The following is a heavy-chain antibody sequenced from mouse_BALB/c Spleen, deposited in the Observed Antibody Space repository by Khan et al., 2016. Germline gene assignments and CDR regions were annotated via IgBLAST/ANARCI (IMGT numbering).Heavy chain of an antibody. V-gene: IGHV5-4*02. CDR2: ISDGGSYT. CDR3: TRGRYDGYFDY. Sequence: EVELVESGGGLVKPGGSLKLSCAASGFTFSDYYMYWVRQTPEKRLEWVATISDGGSYTSYPDSVKGRFIIFRDNANNNLYLQMTSLKSEDTAIXYCTRGRYDGYFDYWGQGTIITVSS. CDR1: GFTFSDYY. J-gene: IGHJ2*01. D-gene: IGHD2-14*01.